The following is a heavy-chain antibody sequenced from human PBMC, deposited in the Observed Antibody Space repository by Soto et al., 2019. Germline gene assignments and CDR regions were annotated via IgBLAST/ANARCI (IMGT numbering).Heavy chain of an antibody. Sequence: QVQLVESGGGVVQPGRSLRLSCAASGLTFSNFAMHWVRQAPAKGLEWVAVISSDGSDKYYSDSVKGRFTISRDNSKNTLFLQTNSLRVEDTAVYYCAKGSEVARQELDYWGQGTLVTVSS. CDR3: AKGSEVARQELDY. D-gene: IGHD2-15*01. V-gene: IGHV3-30*18. CDR2: ISSDGSDK. J-gene: IGHJ4*02. CDR1: GLTFSNFA.